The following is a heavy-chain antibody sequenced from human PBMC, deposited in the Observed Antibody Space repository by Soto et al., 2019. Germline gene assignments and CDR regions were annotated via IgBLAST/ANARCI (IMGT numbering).Heavy chain of an antibody. D-gene: IGHD3-10*01. CDR1: GVTFSSYA. J-gene: IGHJ4*02. Sequence: EVQLLESGGGLVQPGGSLRLSCAASGVTFSSYAMSWVRQAPGKGLEWVSAISGSRGITYHADSVKGRFTISRDNSKNTLYLQMNSLRAEDTAVYYCVLWPPYYFDYWGQGTLVTVSS. CDR2: ISGSRGIT. V-gene: IGHV3-23*01. CDR3: VLWPPYYFDY.